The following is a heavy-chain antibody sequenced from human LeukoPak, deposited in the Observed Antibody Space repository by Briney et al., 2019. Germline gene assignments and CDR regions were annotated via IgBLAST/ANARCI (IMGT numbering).Heavy chain of an antibody. CDR1: GGSISSSSYY. D-gene: IGHD6-19*01. V-gene: IGHV4-39*07. Sequence: SETLCLTCTVSGGSISSSSYYWGWIRLPPGKGLESIGSIYYSVSTYYKPYLKSRVTISVDTYKNKFSLKLSSVTAADTAVYYCARDQYSSGWDLNWFDPWGQGTLVTVSS. CDR3: ARDQYSSGWDLNWFDP. J-gene: IGHJ5*02. CDR2: IYYSVST.